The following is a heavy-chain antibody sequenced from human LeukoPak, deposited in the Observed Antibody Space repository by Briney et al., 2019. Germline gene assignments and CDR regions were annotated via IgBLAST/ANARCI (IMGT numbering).Heavy chain of an antibody. D-gene: IGHD2-15*01. V-gene: IGHV1-2*02. J-gene: IGHJ5*02. CDR2: INPNSGGT. Sequence: ASVKVSCKTSGYSFTGYYIHWVRQAPGQGFEWLGWINPNSGGTNYAQMFQDSVSMTRDTSINTAYMELSSLRLDDTAVYYCARGVAPAGHRLDPWGQGTLITVSS. CDR3: ARGVAPAGHRLDP. CDR1: GYSFTGYY.